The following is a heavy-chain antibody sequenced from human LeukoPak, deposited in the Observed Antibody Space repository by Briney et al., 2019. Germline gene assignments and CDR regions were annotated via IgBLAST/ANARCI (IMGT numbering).Heavy chain of an antibody. V-gene: IGHV4-34*01. CDR3: VREGSG. CDR2: INHSGST. D-gene: IGHD6-19*01. CDR1: GGSFSGCY. J-gene: IGHJ4*02. Sequence: SETLSLTCAVYGGSFSGCYWSWIRQPPGKGLEWIGEINHSGSTNYNPSLKSRVTISVDTSKNQFSLKLSSVTAADTAVYYCVREGSGWRQGTLVTVSS.